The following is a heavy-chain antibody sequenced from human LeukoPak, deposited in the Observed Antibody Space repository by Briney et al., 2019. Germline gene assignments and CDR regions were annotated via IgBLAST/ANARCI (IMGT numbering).Heavy chain of an antibody. Sequence: PSETLSLTCTVSGGSISSYYWSWIRQPPGKGLEWIGYIYYSGSTNYNPPLKSRVTISVETSKNEFSLKLRSVTAADTAVYYCARDPAVSGSGLMDVWGKGTTVTVSS. J-gene: IGHJ6*04. CDR1: GGSISSYY. CDR2: IYYSGST. CDR3: ARDPAVSGSGLMDV. D-gene: IGHD2-15*01. V-gene: IGHV4-59*01.